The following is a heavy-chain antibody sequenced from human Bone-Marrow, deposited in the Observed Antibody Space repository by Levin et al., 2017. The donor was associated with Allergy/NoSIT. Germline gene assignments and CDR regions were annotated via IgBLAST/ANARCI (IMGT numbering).Heavy chain of an antibody. CDR3: ARPYSYYDFCN. CDR2: IGYAGYNK. CDR1: GFTFSHFG. V-gene: IGHV3-30*05. J-gene: IGHJ4*01. D-gene: IGHD3-3*01. Sequence: GESLKISCAASGFTFSHFGMHWVRQAPGKGLEWVALIGYAGYNKLYAESVRGRFTVSRDNSQNTSYLHISHLTLEDTAVYYCARPYSYYDFCNWGHGTLVSVSS.